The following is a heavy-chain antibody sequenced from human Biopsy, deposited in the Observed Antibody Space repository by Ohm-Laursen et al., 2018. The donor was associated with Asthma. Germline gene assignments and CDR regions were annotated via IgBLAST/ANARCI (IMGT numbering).Heavy chain of an antibody. CDR1: GFAVSRDH. V-gene: IGHV3-53*01. Sequence: LSLTCAASGFAVSRDHMFWVRQAPGKGLEWVSVIYSGGTSHTADSVRGRFTISRDYSKNTLYLQMHSLRAEDSAIYYCAKYSVFYYRGGNDYWGQGIVVTVSS. J-gene: IGHJ4*02. D-gene: IGHD1-26*01. CDR3: AKYSVFYYRGGNDY. CDR2: IYSGGTS.